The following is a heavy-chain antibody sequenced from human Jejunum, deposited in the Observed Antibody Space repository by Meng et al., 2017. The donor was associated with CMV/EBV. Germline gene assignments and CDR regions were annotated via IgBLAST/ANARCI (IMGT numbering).Heavy chain of an antibody. D-gene: IGHD3-10*01. CDR3: ARVTHSGSPSQSSY. CDR2: ISAYNGNT. V-gene: IGHV1-18*01. CDR1: GYIFMSYG. Sequence: VTLVQSGPEVKKPGAPVTVSCKASGYIFMSYGISWVRQAPGQGLEWVGWISAYNGNTNYVEKLQGRVTMTTDTSTSTAYMELTSLKSDDTAVYYCARVTHSGSPSQSSYWGQGTLVTVSS. J-gene: IGHJ4*02.